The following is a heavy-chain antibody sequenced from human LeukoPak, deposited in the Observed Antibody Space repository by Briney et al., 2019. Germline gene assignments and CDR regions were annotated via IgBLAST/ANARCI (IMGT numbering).Heavy chain of an antibody. CDR1: GFAVRNNY. J-gene: IGHJ4*02. CDR2: IYSGGGT. CDR3: TRVFAYSYGDFDN. Sequence: GGSLRLSCEASGFAVRNNYMTWVRQAPGKGLEWVSVIYSGGGTYYADSVKDRFTISRDNSKNTLFLQMNSLRVEDSAVYYCTRVFAYSYGDFDNWGQGTLVAVSS. V-gene: IGHV3-66*01. D-gene: IGHD5-18*01.